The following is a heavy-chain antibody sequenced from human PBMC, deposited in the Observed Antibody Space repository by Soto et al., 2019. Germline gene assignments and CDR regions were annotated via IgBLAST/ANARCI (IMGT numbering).Heavy chain of an antibody. CDR2: IIPIFGTA. V-gene: IGHV1-69*06. J-gene: IGHJ4*02. CDR1: GGTFSSYA. D-gene: IGHD1-20*01. CDR3: ARGESITGTDFDY. Sequence: QVQLVQSGAEVKKPGSSGKVSCKASGGTFSSYAISWVRQAPGQGLEWMGGIIPIFGTANYAQKFQGRVTINAEKYTSKAYMELSSLRSEDTAVYYCARGESITGTDFDYWGQGTLVTVSS.